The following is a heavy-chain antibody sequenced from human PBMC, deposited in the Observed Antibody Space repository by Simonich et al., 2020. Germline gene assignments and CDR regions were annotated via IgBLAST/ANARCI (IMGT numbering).Heavy chain of an antibody. V-gene: IGHV4-34*01. Sequence: QVQLQQWGAGLLKPSETLSLTCAVYGWSFSGYYWSWIRQPPGKGLAWVGEINHSGSTNYNPSLKSQVTISVDTSKNQFSLKLSSVTAADTAVYYCARGLRVAAAGTAFQHWGQGTLVTVSS. CDR1: GWSFSGYY. J-gene: IGHJ1*01. CDR3: ARGLRVAAAGTAFQH. CDR2: INHSGST. D-gene: IGHD6-13*01.